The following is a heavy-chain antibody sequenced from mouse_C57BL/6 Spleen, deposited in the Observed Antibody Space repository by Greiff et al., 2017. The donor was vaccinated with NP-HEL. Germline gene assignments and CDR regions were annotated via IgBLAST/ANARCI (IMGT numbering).Heavy chain of an antibody. Sequence: VQLKHSGPELVKPGASVKISCKASGYTFTDYYMNRVKQSHGKSLEWIGDINPNNGGTSYNQKFKGKATLTVDKSSSTAYMELRSLASEDSAGYYCARCPYYYGSSDWYFDVWGTGTTVTVSS. J-gene: IGHJ1*03. V-gene: IGHV1-26*01. CDR2: INPNNGGT. CDR1: GYTFTDYY. CDR3: ARCPYYYGSSDWYFDV. D-gene: IGHD1-1*01.